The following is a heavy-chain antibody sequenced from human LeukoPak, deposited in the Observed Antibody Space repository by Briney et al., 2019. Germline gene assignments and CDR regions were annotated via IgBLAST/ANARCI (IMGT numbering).Heavy chain of an antibody. V-gene: IGHV3-23*01. D-gene: IGHD5-18*01. J-gene: IGHJ4*02. CDR1: GFTFSSYA. Sequence: GGSLRLSCAASGFTFSSYAMNWVRQAPGKGLEWVSGISGRGTNTYYADSVKGRFTISRDNSKNTLYMQMNSLRAEDTAVYYCAKGDKPVIAMVKFDYWGQGTLVTVSS. CDR3: AKGDKPVIAMVKFDY. CDR2: ISGRGTNT.